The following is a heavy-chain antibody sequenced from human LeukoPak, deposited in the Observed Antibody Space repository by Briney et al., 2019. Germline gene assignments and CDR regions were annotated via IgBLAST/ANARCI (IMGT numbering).Heavy chain of an antibody. Sequence: PGGSLRLSCSASGFTFSSYAMHWVRQAPGKGLEYVSAISSNGGSTYYADSVKGRFTISRDNSKNTLYLQMSSLRAEDTAVYYCVKDLGISVTTAPGFDYWGRGTLVTVSS. CDR3: VKDLGISVTTAPGFDY. V-gene: IGHV3-64D*06. D-gene: IGHD4-17*01. CDR1: GFTFSSYA. J-gene: IGHJ4*02. CDR2: ISSNGGST.